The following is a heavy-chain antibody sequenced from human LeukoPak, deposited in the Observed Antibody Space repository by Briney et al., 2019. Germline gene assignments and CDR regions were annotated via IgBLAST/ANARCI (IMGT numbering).Heavy chain of an antibody. D-gene: IGHD3-22*01. J-gene: IGHJ4*02. CDR1: GGSISSSSYY. CDR2: IYYSGST. Sequence: SGTLSLTCTVSGGSISSSSYYWGWIRQPPGKGLEWIGSIYYSGSTYYNPSLKSRVTISVDTSKNQFSLKLSSVTAADTAVYYCARLATYYYDSSGYPCIDYWGQGTLVTVSS. CDR3: ARLATYYYDSSGYPCIDY. V-gene: IGHV4-39*01.